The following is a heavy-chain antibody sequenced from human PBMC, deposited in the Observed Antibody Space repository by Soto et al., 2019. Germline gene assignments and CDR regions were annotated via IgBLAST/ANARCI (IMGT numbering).Heavy chain of an antibody. J-gene: IGHJ4*02. D-gene: IGHD6-19*01. CDR1: GFTFSTYA. CDR2: ISGSGDST. Sequence: GGSLRLSCAASGFTFSTYAMNWVRQAPGKGLEWVSGISGSGDSTYYADSVKGRFTVSRDNSKNTLYLQMNSLRAEDTAVFYCARERSSGWSLDYWGRGTLVTGSS. V-gene: IGHV3-23*01. CDR3: ARERSSGWSLDY.